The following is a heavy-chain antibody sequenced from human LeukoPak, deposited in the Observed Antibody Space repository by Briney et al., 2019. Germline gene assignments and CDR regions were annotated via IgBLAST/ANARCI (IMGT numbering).Heavy chain of an antibody. D-gene: IGHD3-10*01. CDR3: ARDRPYYYGSGSYYLFDY. CDR2: ISYDGSNK. Sequence: GGSLRLSCAASGFTVSSNCMSWVRQAPGKGLEWVAVISYDGSNKYYADSVKGRFTISRDNSKNTLYLQMNSLRAEDTAVYYCARDRPYYYGSGSYYLFDYWGQGTLVTVSS. CDR1: GFTVSSNC. J-gene: IGHJ4*02. V-gene: IGHV3-30*03.